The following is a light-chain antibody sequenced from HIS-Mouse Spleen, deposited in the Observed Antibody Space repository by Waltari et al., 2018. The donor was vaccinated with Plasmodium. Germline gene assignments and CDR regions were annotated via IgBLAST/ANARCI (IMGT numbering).Light chain of an antibody. CDR3: QQYNNWSFT. V-gene: IGKV3-15*01. CDR2: GSS. J-gene: IGKJ3*01. Sequence: EIVMTQPPATLSVSPGERVTHSCRARQSVTSNLDWYQQKPGQAPRLLIYGSSTKATGIPARFSGSGSGTEFTLTISSLQSEDFAVYYCQQYNNWSFTFGPGTKVDIK. CDR1: QSVTSN.